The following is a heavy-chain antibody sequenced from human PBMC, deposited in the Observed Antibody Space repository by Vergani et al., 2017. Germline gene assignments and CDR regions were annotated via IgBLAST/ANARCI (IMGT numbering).Heavy chain of an antibody. CDR3: AADHGSLDAFDI. J-gene: IGHJ3*02. Sequence: QVQLVQSGAEVKKPGASVKVSCKASGYTFTSYAMHWVRQAPGQRLEWMGWINAGNGNTKYSQKFQGRVTITRDMSTSTAYMELSSLRSEDTAVYYCAADHGSLDAFDIWGQGTMVTVSS. CDR1: GYTFTSYA. V-gene: IGHV1-3*01. CDR2: INAGNGNT. D-gene: IGHD1-26*01.